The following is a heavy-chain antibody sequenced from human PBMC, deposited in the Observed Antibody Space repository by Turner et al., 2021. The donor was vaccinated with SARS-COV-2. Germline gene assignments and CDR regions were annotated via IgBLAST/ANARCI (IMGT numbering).Heavy chain of an antibody. D-gene: IGHD3-22*01. V-gene: IGHV1-18*01. CDR3: AREPFTYDYDSSGNWFDP. J-gene: IGHJ5*02. Sequence: QVQLVQSGAEVKKPGASVKVSCKASGYTVASYGISWVRQAPGQGLELMGWISAYNDNTNYAQKLQGRVTMTTDTSTSTAYMELRSLRSDDTAVYYCAREPFTYDYDSSGNWFDPWGQGTLVTVSS. CDR1: GYTVASYG. CDR2: ISAYNDNT.